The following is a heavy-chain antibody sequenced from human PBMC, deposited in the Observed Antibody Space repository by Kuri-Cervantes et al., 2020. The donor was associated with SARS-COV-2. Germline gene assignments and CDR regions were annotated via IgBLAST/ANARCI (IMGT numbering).Heavy chain of an antibody. J-gene: IGHJ4*02. Sequence: GGSLRLSCAASGFTFSSYAMHWVRQAPGKGPEWVAVISYDGSNKYYADSVKGRFTISRDDSKNTLYLQMNSLRAEDTAVYYCARDWETYSGSYISGYWGQGTLVTVSS. CDR3: ARDWETYSGSYISGY. CDR1: GFTFSSYA. V-gene: IGHV3-30*04. D-gene: IGHD1-26*01. CDR2: ISYDGSNK.